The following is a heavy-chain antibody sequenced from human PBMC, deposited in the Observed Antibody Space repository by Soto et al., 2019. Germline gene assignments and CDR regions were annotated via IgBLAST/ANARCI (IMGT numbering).Heavy chain of an antibody. CDR1: GFTFINYA. V-gene: IGHV3-23*01. D-gene: IGHD5-12*01. CDR2: ISDSASST. CDR3: AKGGPRDGYKDFDY. J-gene: IGHJ4*02. Sequence: PGGSLRLSCAASGFTFINYAMTWLRQAPGKGLEWVSSISDSASSTYFADSVRGRFTISRDNSKDTLYLQINSLRAEDTAVYYCAKGGPRDGYKDFDYWGQGTLVTVSS.